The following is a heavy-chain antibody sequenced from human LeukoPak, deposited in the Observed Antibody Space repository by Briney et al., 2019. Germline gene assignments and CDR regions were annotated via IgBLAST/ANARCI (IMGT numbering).Heavy chain of an antibody. CDR2: LYSGGST. CDR3: VRGIPGDV. J-gene: IGHJ6*04. Sequence: GGSLRLSCAASGFTVSSNYMSWVRQAPGKGLECVSFLYSGGSTNYADSVKGRFTISRDNSKNTLYLQMNSLRAEDTAVYFCVRGIPGDVWGKGTTVTISS. V-gene: IGHV3-53*01. CDR1: GFTVSSNY. D-gene: IGHD2-21*01.